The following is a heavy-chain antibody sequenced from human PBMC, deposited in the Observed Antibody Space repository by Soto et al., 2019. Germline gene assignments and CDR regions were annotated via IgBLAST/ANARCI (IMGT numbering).Heavy chain of an antibody. CDR1: GFTFSSYA. CDR2: ISYDGSNK. D-gene: IGHD3-10*01. CDR3: ARSFVLLWFGELFHYYGMDV. V-gene: IGHV3-30-3*01. J-gene: IGHJ6*02. Sequence: QVQLVESGGGVVQPGRSLRLSCAASGFTFSSYAMHWVRQAPGKGLEWVAVISYDGSNKYYADSVKGRFTISRDNSKNTLYLQMNSLRAEDTAVYYCARSFVLLWFGELFHYYGMDVWGQGTTVTVSS.